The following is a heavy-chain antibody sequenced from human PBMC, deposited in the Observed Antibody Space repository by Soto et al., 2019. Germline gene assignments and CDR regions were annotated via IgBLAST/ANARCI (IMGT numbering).Heavy chain of an antibody. CDR1: GFTFSSYG. Sequence: GGSLRLSCAASGFTFSSYGMHWVRQAPGKGLEWVAVIWYDGSNKYYADSVKGRFTISRDNSKNTLYLQMNSLRAEDTAVYYCARFYYDSSGYLPSPYYYYYGMDVWGQGTTVTVS. V-gene: IGHV3-33*01. CDR2: IWYDGSNK. CDR3: ARFYYDSSGYLPSPYYYYYGMDV. D-gene: IGHD3-22*01. J-gene: IGHJ6*02.